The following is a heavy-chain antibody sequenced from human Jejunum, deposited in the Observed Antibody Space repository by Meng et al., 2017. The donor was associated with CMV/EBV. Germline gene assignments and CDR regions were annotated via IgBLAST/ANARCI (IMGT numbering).Heavy chain of an antibody. D-gene: IGHD2-2*02. V-gene: IGHV1-3*01. CDR1: GYTFTGYY. Sequence: QVQLVRAGAEVKKPGASVKVSCKASGYTFTGYYMHWVRQAPGQGLEWMGWIDAGNGNTKYSQKFQGRVTITRDTSATTAYMELSSLRSEDTAVYYCARGHTISAVYFDYWGQGTLVTVSS. J-gene: IGHJ4*02. CDR2: IDAGNGNT. CDR3: ARGHTISAVYFDY.